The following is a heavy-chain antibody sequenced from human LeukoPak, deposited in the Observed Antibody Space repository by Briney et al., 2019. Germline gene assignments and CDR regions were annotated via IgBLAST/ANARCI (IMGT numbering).Heavy chain of an antibody. J-gene: IGHJ4*02. CDR3: ARAFYSSSWNHKEDFFDF. CDR2: IYYSGST. V-gene: IGHV4-39*01. D-gene: IGHD6-13*01. CDR1: GGSISSTRYY. Sequence: PSETLSLTCTVSGGSISSTRYYWGWIRQPPGKGLEWIGSIYYSGSTYYNPSLKSRVTISVDTSKNQFSLKVSSVTAADTAVYYCARAFYSSSWNHKEDFFDFWGQGTLVTVSS.